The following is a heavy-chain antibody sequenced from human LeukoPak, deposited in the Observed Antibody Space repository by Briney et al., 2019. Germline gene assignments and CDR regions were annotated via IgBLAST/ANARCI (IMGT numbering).Heavy chain of an antibody. Sequence: PGGSLRLSCAVSGFSVNDNYMSWVRQAPGKGLQWVSVMFPDGRTYYADSVKGRLTISRDPARNTLLLQMHSLRADDTAVHYCARTNPVYGDYDYWGQGTLVTVSS. D-gene: IGHD4-17*01. V-gene: IGHV3-53*01. CDR1: GFSVNDNY. CDR2: MFPDGRT. CDR3: ARTNPVYGDYDY. J-gene: IGHJ4*02.